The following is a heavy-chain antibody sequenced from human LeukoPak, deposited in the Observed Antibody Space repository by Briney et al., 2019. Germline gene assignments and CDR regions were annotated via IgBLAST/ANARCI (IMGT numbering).Heavy chain of an antibody. CDR3: TTALNFDILTGLYQPIAAFDI. D-gene: IGHD3-9*01. Sequence: GGSLRLSCAASGFTLSNYGMSWVRQAPGKGLEWVSSITNSGASTYYADSVKGRFTISRDNSKNTLYLQMNSLKTEDTGVYYCTTALNFDILTGLYQPIAAFDIWGQGTLVTVSS. CDR1: GFTLSNYG. CDR2: ITNSGAST. J-gene: IGHJ3*02. V-gene: IGHV3-23*01.